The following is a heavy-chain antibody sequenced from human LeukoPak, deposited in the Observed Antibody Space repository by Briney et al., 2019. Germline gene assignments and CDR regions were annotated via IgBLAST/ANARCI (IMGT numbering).Heavy chain of an antibody. D-gene: IGHD3-10*01. CDR1: GFTFSSYS. CDR3: AKALGTMVRGVIPIIDY. V-gene: IGHV3-66*01. J-gene: IGHJ4*02. CDR2: IYSGGST. Sequence: GGSLRLSCAASGFTFSSYSMNWVRQAPGKGLEWVSLIYSGGSTYYADSEKGRFTISRDNSKNTLFLQMNSLRAEDTAVYYCAKALGTMVRGVIPIIDYWGQGTLVTVSS.